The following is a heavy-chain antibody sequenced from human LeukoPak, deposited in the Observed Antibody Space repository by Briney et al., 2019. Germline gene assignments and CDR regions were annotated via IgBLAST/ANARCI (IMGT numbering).Heavy chain of an antibody. J-gene: IGHJ1*01. CDR1: GFTFSSYA. Sequence: GGSLRLSCAASGFTFSSYAMSWVRQAPGKGLEWVSAISGSGGSTYYADSVKGRFTISRDNSKNTLYLQMNNLRAEDTAVYYCAKTINLHSSSWYEFQALREEYFQHWGQGTLVTVSS. CDR3: AKTINLHSSSWYEFQALREEYFQH. V-gene: IGHV3-23*01. D-gene: IGHD6-13*01. CDR2: ISGSGGST.